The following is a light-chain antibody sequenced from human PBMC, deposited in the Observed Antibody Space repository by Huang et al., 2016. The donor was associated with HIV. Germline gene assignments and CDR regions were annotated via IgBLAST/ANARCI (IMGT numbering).Light chain of an antibody. Sequence: DIVMTQSPLSLPVTPGEPASISCRSSQSLLHRNGNNYLDWYLQKPGQSPQLLIYVASSRAAWVPDRFNGSGSGTDFTLKISRVEAEDVGVYYCMQALQTPLTFGGGTKVEIK. CDR2: VAS. CDR3: MQALQTPLT. CDR1: QSLLHRNGNNY. V-gene: IGKV2-28*01. J-gene: IGKJ4*01.